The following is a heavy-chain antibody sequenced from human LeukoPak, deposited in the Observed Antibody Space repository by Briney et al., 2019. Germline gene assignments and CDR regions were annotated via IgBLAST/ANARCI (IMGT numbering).Heavy chain of an antibody. Sequence: GGSLRLSCAASGFTFSDYAMGWVRQAPGKGLEWVAVISYDGSNKYYADSVKGRFTISRDNSKNTLYLQMNSLRAEDTAVYYCASSLLRSSSSSNYYYGMDVWGQGTTVTVSS. CDR3: ASSLLRSSSSSNYYYGMDV. J-gene: IGHJ6*02. D-gene: IGHD6-6*01. CDR2: ISYDGSNK. CDR1: GFTFSDYA. V-gene: IGHV3-30-3*01.